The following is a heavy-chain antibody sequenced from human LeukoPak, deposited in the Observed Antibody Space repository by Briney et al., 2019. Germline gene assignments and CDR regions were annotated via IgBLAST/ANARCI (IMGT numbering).Heavy chain of an antibody. D-gene: IGHD1-26*01. CDR3: AKYPGGFTGIVNYYHMDV. CDR1: GFTFSNYG. V-gene: IGHV3-30*18. CDR2: ISYDGSSK. J-gene: IGHJ6*03. Sequence: GGSLRLSCAASGFTFSNYGMHWVRQAPGKGLEWVAVISYDGSSKYYTDSVKGRFTISRDNSKNTLFLQMNSLRAEDTALYYCAKYPGGFTGIVNYYHMDVWGKGTTVTVSS.